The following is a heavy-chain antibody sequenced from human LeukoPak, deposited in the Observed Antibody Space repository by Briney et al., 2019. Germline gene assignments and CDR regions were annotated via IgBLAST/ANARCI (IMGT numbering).Heavy chain of an antibody. CDR1: GYTFTSYG. CDR2: ISAYNGNT. D-gene: IGHD4-17*01. V-gene: IGHV1-18*01. J-gene: IGHJ6*03. CDR3: ARVTGDYGWFGNYYYMDV. Sequence: ASVKVSCKASGYTFTSYGISWVRQAPGQGLEWMGWISAYNGNTNYAQKLQGRVTMTTDTSTSTAYMELRSLRSDDTAVYYCARVTGDYGWFGNYYYMDVWGKGTTVTVSS.